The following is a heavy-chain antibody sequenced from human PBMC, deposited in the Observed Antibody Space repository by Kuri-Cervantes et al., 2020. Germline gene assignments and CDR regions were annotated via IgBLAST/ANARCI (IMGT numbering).Heavy chain of an antibody. CDR2: ISYDGSSK. CDR1: GFTFSLYG. V-gene: IGHV3-30*18. Sequence: GGSLRLSCAASGFTFSLYGLHWVRQAPGKGLEWVAVISYDGSSKFYADSVRGRFTIPRDNSESTLYLRMTSLRAEDTAVYYCAKTPNYNSWSGYFDSWGRGTLVTVSS. D-gene: IGHD3-3*01. J-gene: IGHJ5*01. CDR3: AKTPNYNSWSGYFDS.